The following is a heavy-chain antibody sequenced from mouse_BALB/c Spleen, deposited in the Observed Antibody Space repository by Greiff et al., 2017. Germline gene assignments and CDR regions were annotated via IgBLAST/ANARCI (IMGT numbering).Heavy chain of an antibody. Sequence: VMLVESGPGLVAPSQSLSITCTVSGFSLTDYGVSWIRQPPGKGLEWLGVIWGGGSTYYNSALKSRLSISKDNSKSQVFLKMNSLQTDDTAMYYCAKQSSTMITTKAMDYWGQGTSVTVSS. D-gene: IGHD2-4*01. V-gene: IGHV2-6-5*01. CDR1: GFSLTDYG. CDR3: AKQSSTMITTKAMDY. J-gene: IGHJ4*01. CDR2: IWGGGST.